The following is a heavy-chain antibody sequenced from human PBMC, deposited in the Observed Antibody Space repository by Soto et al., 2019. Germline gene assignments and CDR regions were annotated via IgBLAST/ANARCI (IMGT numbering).Heavy chain of an antibody. Sequence: QVQLQQWGAGLLKPSETLSLTCAVYGGSFSGYYWSWIRQPPGKGLEWIGEINHSGSTNYNPSLKSRVTISVDTSKNQFSLKLSSVTAAETAVYYCARGFSYYDFWSGQIRGGWFDPWGQGTLVTVSS. CDR1: GGSFSGYY. CDR2: INHSGST. D-gene: IGHD3-3*01. CDR3: ARGFSYYDFWSGQIRGGWFDP. J-gene: IGHJ5*02. V-gene: IGHV4-34*01.